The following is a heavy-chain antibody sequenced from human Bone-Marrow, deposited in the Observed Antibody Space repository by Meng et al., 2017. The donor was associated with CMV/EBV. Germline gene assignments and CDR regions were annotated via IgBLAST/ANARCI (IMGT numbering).Heavy chain of an antibody. Sequence: GESLKISCKGSGYSFTSYWIGWVRQMPGKGLEWMGIIYPGDSDTRYSPSFQGQVTISADKSISTAYLQWSSLKASDTAMYYCARYTREDIVVVPAAISYYGMDVWGQGTTVTVSS. V-gene: IGHV5-51*01. CDR3: ARYTREDIVVVPAAISYYGMDV. D-gene: IGHD2-2*01. J-gene: IGHJ6*02. CDR2: IYPGDSDT. CDR1: GYSFTSYW.